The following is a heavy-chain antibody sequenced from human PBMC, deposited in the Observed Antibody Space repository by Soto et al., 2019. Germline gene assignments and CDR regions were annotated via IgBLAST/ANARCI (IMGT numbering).Heavy chain of an antibody. D-gene: IGHD6-6*01. CDR1: GGSFSGYY. CDR2: INHSGST. Sequence: SETLSLTCTVYGGSFSGYYWSWIRQPPGKGLEWIGEINHSGSTNYNPSLKSRVTISVDTSTNQFSLKLSSVTAADTAVYYCARGVIAARSYGMDVWGQGTTVTVSS. J-gene: IGHJ6*02. CDR3: ARGVIAARSYGMDV. V-gene: IGHV4-34*01.